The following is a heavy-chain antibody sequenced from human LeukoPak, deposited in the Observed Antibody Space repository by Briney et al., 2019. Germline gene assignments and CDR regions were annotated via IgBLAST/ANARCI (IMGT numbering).Heavy chain of an antibody. Sequence: PGGSLRLSCAASGFTYSSYAMSWVRQAPGKGLEWVSAISGSGGSTYYADSVKGRFTISRDNSKNTLYLQMNSLRAEDTAVYYCVKDLSYDSSGYRSDYWGQGTLVTVSS. CDR2: ISGSGGST. D-gene: IGHD3-22*01. CDR3: VKDLSYDSSGYRSDY. V-gene: IGHV3-23*01. J-gene: IGHJ4*02. CDR1: GFTYSSYA.